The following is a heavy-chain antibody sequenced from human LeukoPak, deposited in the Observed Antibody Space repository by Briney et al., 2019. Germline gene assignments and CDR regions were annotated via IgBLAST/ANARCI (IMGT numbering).Heavy chain of an antibody. V-gene: IGHV1-18*01. Sequence: ASVKVSCKASGYTFINYGISWVQQAPGQGLEWMGWISGYNGNTKYEEKLQGRVTMTTDTSTSTVYMELRSLSSDDTAVYYCARNGSGSYYNVAWFDPWGQGTLVDVSS. CDR1: GYTFINYG. D-gene: IGHD3-10*01. CDR3: ARNGSGSYYNVAWFDP. J-gene: IGHJ5*02. CDR2: ISGYNGNT.